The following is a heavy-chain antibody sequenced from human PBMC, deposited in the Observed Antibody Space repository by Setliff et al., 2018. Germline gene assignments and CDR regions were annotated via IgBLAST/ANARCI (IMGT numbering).Heavy chain of an antibody. CDR2: ISSSSAYI. CDR3: ASANTTGYYYFDY. D-gene: IGHD1-26*01. J-gene: IGHJ4*02. CDR1: GLIFTSYS. Sequence: PGGSLRLSCAASGLIFTSYSMNWVRQAPGKGLEWVSSISSSSAYIYYADSVKGRFTISRDNAKNSVYLQMNSLRAEDTAVYYCASANTTGYYYFDYWGQGT. V-gene: IGHV3-21*01.